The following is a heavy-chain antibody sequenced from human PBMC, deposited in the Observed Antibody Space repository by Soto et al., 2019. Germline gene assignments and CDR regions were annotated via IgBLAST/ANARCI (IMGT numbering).Heavy chain of an antibody. Sequence: GASVKVSCKASGYTFTSYGISWVRQAPGQGLEWMGWISAYNGNTNYAQKLQGRVTMTTDTSTSTAYMELRSLRSDDTAVYYCARARYFDWLLLNYYYMDVWGKGTTVTVSS. V-gene: IGHV1-18*01. CDR1: GYTFTSYG. D-gene: IGHD3-9*01. J-gene: IGHJ6*03. CDR2: ISAYNGNT. CDR3: ARARYFDWLLLNYYYMDV.